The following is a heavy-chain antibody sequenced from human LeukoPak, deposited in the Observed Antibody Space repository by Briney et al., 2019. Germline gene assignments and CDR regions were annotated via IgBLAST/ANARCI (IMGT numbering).Heavy chain of an antibody. CDR1: GFTFSSYT. D-gene: IGHD3-3*01. CDR2: ISSTATYI. CDR3: AKDQRFLEWLSPLNWFDP. V-gene: IGHV3-21*01. J-gene: IGHJ5*02. Sequence: GGSLRLSCAASGFTFSSYTMNWVRQAPGQGLEWVSSISSTATYIYYADSMKGRFTISRDNSKNTLYLQMNSLRAEDTAVYYCAKDQRFLEWLSPLNWFDPWGQGTLVTVSS.